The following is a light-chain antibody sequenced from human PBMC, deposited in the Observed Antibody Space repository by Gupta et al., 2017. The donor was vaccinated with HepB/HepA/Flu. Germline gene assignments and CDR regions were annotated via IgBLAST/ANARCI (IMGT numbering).Light chain of an antibody. CDR3: SSYTSSSTRV. CDR1: SSDVGGYNY. Sequence: QSALTQPASESGSPAQSITISCTGTSSDVGGYNYFSWYQQHTGKAPNIFIYDVSNRPSGVSNRFSGSKSGNTASLTISGLQAEDESDYYCSSYTSSSTRVFGTGTKVTVL. J-gene: IGLJ1*01. V-gene: IGLV2-14*01. CDR2: DVS.